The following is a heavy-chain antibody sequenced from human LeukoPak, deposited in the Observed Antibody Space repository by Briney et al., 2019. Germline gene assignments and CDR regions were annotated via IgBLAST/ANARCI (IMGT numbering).Heavy chain of an antibody. Sequence: VASVKVSCKASGGTFSSYAISWVRQAPGQGLEWMGGIIPIFGTANYAQKLQGRVTMTTDTSTSTAYMELRSLRSDDTAVYYCARDRGGYYDSSGYYEGYWGQGTLVTVSS. CDR3: ARDRGGYYDSSGYYEGY. CDR1: GGTFSSYA. J-gene: IGHJ4*02. V-gene: IGHV1-69*05. CDR2: IIPIFGTA. D-gene: IGHD3-22*01.